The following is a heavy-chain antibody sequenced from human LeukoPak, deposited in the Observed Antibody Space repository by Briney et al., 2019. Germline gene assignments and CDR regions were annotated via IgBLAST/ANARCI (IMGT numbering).Heavy chain of an antibody. CDR3: GRVYCGGDCYCPPLADY. CDR2: IWYDGSNK. J-gene: IGHJ4*02. V-gene: IGHV3-33*01. D-gene: IGHD2-21*02. CDR1: GFTFSSYG. Sequence: GGSLRLSCAASGFTFSSYGMQWVRQAPGKGLDWVAGIWYDGSNKNYADSVKGRFTISRDNSKNTLFLQMDSLRAEDTAVYYCGRVYCGGDCYCPPLADYWGQGTLVTVSS.